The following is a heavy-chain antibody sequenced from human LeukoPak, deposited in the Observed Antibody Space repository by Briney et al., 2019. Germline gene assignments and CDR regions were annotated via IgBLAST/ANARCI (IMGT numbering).Heavy chain of an antibody. CDR1: GFTFDDYA. CDR3: ARALLPRRILTAPDY. V-gene: IGHV3-9*01. Sequence: GGSLRLSCAASGFTFDDYAMHWVRQAPGRGLEWVSGISWNSGSIGYADSVKGRFTISRDNAKNSLYLQMNSLRAEDTAVYYCARALLPRRILTAPDYWGQGTLVTVSS. J-gene: IGHJ4*02. D-gene: IGHD3-9*01. CDR2: ISWNSGSI.